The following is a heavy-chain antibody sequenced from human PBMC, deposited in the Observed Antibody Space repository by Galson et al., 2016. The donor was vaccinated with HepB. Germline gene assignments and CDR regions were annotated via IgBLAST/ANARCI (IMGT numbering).Heavy chain of an antibody. V-gene: IGHV7-4-1*02. CDR3: ARGGSTALTPRVN. Sequence: SVKVSCKASGYVFTSYGIHWMRQAPGQGLEWMGWIYTKTGNSLYAQAFKGRFVLSVDTSVNTAYLQITSLESDDTAVYFCARGGSTALTPRVNWGQGVLVTVSS. D-gene: IGHD4-23*01. J-gene: IGHJ4*02. CDR1: GYVFTSYG. CDR2: IYTKTGNS.